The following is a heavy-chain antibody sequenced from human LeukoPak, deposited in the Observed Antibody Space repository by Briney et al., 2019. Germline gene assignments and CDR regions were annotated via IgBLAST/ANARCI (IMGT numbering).Heavy chain of an antibody. CDR1: GYTFTGYY. CDR2: INPNSGGT. CDR3: ARGITMIVVVITTPTPAGFFDY. D-gene: IGHD3-22*01. V-gene: IGHV1-2*02. Sequence: ASVKVSCKASGYTFTGYYMHWVRQAPGQGLEWMGWINPNSGGTNYAQKFQGRVTMTRDTSISTAYMELSRLRSDDTAVYYCARGITMIVVVITTPTPAGFFDYWGQGTLVTVSS. J-gene: IGHJ4*02.